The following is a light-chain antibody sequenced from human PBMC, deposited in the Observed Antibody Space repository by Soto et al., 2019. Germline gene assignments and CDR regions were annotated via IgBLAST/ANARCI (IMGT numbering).Light chain of an antibody. J-gene: IGKJ1*01. V-gene: IGKV1-5*03. CDR3: QQYSDNLT. CDR2: KAS. CDR1: QSISSW. Sequence: DIQMTQSPSTLSASVGDRVIITCRASQSISSWLAWYQQKPGTAPKLLIYKASTLQSGVPSRFSGSGSGTEFTLTISSLQPDDSATYYCQQYSDNLTFGQGTKVEIK.